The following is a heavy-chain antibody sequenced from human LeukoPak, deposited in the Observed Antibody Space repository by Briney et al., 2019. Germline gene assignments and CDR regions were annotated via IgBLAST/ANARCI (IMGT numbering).Heavy chain of an antibody. CDR3: ARASASPTNSNSYYFETTKKNAFDF. CDR1: DYTFNNYG. CDR2: ISAYNGDK. J-gene: IGHJ3*01. V-gene: IGHV1-18*01. Sequence: ASVKVSCKASDYTFNNYGITWVRQAPGQGLEWMGRISAYNGDKNYAQKLLGRVTMTTDTSTSTAYMELRSLSSDDTAVYYCARASASPTNSNSYYFETTKKNAFDFWGQGTMVTVSS. D-gene: IGHD3-22*01.